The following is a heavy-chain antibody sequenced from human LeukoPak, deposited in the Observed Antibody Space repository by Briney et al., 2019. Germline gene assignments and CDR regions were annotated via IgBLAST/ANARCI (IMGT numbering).Heavy chain of an antibody. CDR2: IYYGGTT. V-gene: IGHV4-59*01. Sequence: ASETLSLTCNVSGASISSYYWSWIRQPPEKGLEWIGYIYYGGTTDYNPSLKSRVTISIDTSKNQFSLILRSVTAADTAVYYCARAIHGNCFDYWGQGTLVTVSS. CDR1: GASISSYY. D-gene: IGHD2-15*01. CDR3: ARAIHGNCFDY. J-gene: IGHJ4*02.